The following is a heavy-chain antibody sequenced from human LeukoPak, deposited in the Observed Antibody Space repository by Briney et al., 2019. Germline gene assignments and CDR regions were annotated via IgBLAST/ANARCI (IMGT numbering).Heavy chain of an antibody. CDR2: INHSGST. V-gene: IGHV4-34*01. CDR1: GGSFSGYY. J-gene: IGHJ4*02. D-gene: IGHD2-15*01. CDR3: ARRKAGTGYCSGGSCYRPLDY. Sequence: SETLSLTCAVYGGSFSGYYWSWIRQPPGKGLEWIGEINHSGSTNYNPSLKSRVTISVDTSKNQFSLKLSSVTAADTAVYYCARRKAGTGYCSGGSCYRPLDYWGQGTLVTVSS.